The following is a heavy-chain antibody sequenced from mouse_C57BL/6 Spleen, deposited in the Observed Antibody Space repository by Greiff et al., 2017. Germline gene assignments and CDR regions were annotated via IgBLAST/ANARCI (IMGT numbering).Heavy chain of an antibody. V-gene: IGHV1-69*01. D-gene: IGHD1-1*01. J-gene: IGHJ2*01. CDR1: GYTFTSYW. Sequence: QVQLQQPGAELVMPGASVTLSCKASGYTFTSYWMHWVKQRPGQGLEWIGEIDPSDSYTNYNQKFKGKSTLTVDKSSSTAYMQLSSLTSEDSAVYYCARGDDGSSFYYFGGGGQGTTLTVSS. CDR2: IDPSDSYT. CDR3: ARGDDGSSFYYFGG.